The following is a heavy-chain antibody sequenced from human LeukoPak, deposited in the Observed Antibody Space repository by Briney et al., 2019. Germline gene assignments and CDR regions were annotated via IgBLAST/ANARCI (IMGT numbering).Heavy chain of an antibody. CDR3: ARQHPLTVASDY. D-gene: IGHD4-23*01. Sequence: GGSLRLFCAASGFTFSSYWMHWVRQAPGKGLVWVSRINSDGSSTSYADSVKGRFTISRDNAKNTLYLQMNSLRAEDTAVYYCARQHPLTVASDYWGQGTLVTVSS. CDR1: GFTFSSYW. V-gene: IGHV3-74*01. CDR2: INSDGSST. J-gene: IGHJ4*02.